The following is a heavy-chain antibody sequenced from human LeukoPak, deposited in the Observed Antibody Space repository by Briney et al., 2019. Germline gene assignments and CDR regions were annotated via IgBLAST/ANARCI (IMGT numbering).Heavy chain of an antibody. CDR2: IYTSGST. V-gene: IGHV4-4*07. D-gene: IGHD3-3*01. Sequence: PSETLSFTCTVSGGSISSHYWSWIRQPAGKGLEWIGRIYTSGSTNYNPSLKSRVTMSVDTSKNQFSLKLSSVTAADTAVYYCARVYHYDFWSTDYYYYMDVWGKGTTITVSS. CDR1: GGSISSHY. CDR3: ARVYHYDFWSTDYYYYMDV. J-gene: IGHJ6*03.